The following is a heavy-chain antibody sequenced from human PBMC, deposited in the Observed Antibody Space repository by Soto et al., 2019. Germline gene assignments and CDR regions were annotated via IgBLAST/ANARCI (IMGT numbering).Heavy chain of an antibody. CDR3: ARDPPSTPGSFDI. V-gene: IGHV3-33*01. CDR2: VYYDGHNK. D-gene: IGHD2-2*01. J-gene: IGHJ3*02. CDR1: GFTFSMYG. Sequence: QVQLVESGGGVVQPGRSQRLSCAASGFTFSMYGMHWVRQAPGKGLEWMATVYYDGHNKYYADSVRGRFTISRDNSKNMVYLQMNSLRAVDTAVYYCARDPPSTPGSFDIWGRGTMVTVSS.